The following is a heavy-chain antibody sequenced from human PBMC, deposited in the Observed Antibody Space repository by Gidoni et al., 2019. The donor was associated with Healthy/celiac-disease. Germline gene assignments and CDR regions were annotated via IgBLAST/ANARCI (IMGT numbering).Heavy chain of an antibody. J-gene: IGHJ3*02. CDR1: GYTFTGYY. CDR3: AREYYYDSSGYYSNDAFDI. Sequence: QVQLVQSGAEVKKPVASVKVSCKASGYTFTGYYMHWVRQAPGQGLEWMGWINPNSGGTNYAQKFQGRVTMTRDTSISTAYMELSRLRSDDTAVYYCAREYYYDSSGYYSNDAFDIWGQGTMVTVSS. CDR2: INPNSGGT. D-gene: IGHD3-22*01. V-gene: IGHV1-2*02.